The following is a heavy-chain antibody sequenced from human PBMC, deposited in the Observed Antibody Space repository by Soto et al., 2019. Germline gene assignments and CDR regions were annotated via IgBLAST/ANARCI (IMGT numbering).Heavy chain of an antibody. Sequence: GGSLRLSCAASGFTFSSYSMNWVRQAPGKGLEWVSSISSSSSYIYYADSVKGRFTISRDNAKNSLYLQMNSLRAEDTAVYYCARVGRGGYQVQYYYYGMDVWGQGTTVTVSS. CDR3: ARVGRGGYQVQYYYYGMDV. CDR1: GFTFSSYS. D-gene: IGHD3-16*02. V-gene: IGHV3-21*01. J-gene: IGHJ6*02. CDR2: ISSSSSYI.